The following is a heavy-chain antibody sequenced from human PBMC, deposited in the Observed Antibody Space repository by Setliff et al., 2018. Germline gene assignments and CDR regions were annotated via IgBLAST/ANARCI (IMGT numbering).Heavy chain of an antibody. J-gene: IGHJ3*01. Sequence: GASVKVSCKTSGYAFTDNYIHWVRQAPGQGLEWMGWINPKTGGTNLALKFQGWVSMTRDTSITTAYMELSRLTSDDMAVYFCARSDHLVVDGFDVWGQGTMVTVSS. V-gene: IGHV1-2*04. CDR1: GYAFTDNY. CDR2: INPKTGGT. D-gene: IGHD3-16*01. CDR3: ARSDHLVVDGFDV.